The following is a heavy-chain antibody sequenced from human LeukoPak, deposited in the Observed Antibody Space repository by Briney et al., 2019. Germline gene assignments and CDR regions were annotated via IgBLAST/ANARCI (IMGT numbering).Heavy chain of an antibody. V-gene: IGHV3-48*04. Sequence: PGGSLRLSCAASGFTFSSYSMNWVRQAPGKGLEWVSYISSSSSTIYYADSVKGRFTISRDNAKNSLYLQMNSLRADDTAVYYCARSLWGYRDAFDIWGQGTMVTVSS. CDR3: ARSLWGYRDAFDI. CDR1: GFTFSSYS. CDR2: ISSSSSTI. J-gene: IGHJ3*02. D-gene: IGHD2-21*01.